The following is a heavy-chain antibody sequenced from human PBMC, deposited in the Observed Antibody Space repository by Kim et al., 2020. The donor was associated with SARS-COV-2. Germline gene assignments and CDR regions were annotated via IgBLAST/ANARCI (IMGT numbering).Heavy chain of an antibody. V-gene: IGHV3-15*01. CDR1: GFTFSNAW. D-gene: IGHD4-4*01. CDR2: IKSKTDGGTT. CDR3: TTDPAPFYSNYGKYYFDY. J-gene: IGHJ4*02. Sequence: GGSLRLSCAASGFTFSNAWMSWVRQAPGKGLEWVGRIKSKTDGGTTDYAAPVKGRFTISRDDSKNTLYLQMNSLKTEDTAVYYCTTDPAPFYSNYGKYYFDYWGQGALVTVSS.